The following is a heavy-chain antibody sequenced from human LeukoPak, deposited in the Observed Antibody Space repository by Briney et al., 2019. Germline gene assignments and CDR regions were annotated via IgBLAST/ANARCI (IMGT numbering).Heavy chain of an antibody. CDR2: ISSRSSYI. J-gene: IGHJ4*02. CDR1: GFTFSTYT. CDR3: AKGVGDYDSSGPA. D-gene: IGHD3-22*01. V-gene: IGHV3-21*04. Sequence: GGSLRLSCAASGFTFSTYTMNWVRQAPGKGLEWVSSISSRSSYIYYADSVKGRFTISRDNSKNTLYLQMNSLRAEDTAVYYCAKGVGDYDSSGPAWGQGTLVTVSS.